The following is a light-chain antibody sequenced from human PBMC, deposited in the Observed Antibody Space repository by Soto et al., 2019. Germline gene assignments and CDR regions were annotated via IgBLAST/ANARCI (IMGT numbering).Light chain of an antibody. CDR3: CSLAGSYSSV. V-gene: IGLV2-11*01. CDR1: SRDVWRYDY. CDR2: DVT. J-gene: IGLJ1*01. Sequence: QSVLTHPRSVSASPGQSVTISCTGTSRDVWRYDYVSWDQQHPGKAPKLIVYDVTERPSGGPDRFSSSKSGNTSSPTISGLQAEDEADYRCCSLAGSYSSVFPPGPKVTVL.